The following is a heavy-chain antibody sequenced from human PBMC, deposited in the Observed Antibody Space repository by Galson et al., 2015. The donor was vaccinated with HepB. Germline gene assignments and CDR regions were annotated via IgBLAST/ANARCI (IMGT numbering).Heavy chain of an antibody. V-gene: IGHV3-23*01. Sequence: SLRLSCAASGFTFSNYAMGWVRQAPGKGLEWVSSISTSGGSTYYAHSVKGRFTISRDSSKNTPYLQMNSLRAEDTAIYYCSKDIDYGGNSGFDYWGQGTLVTVSS. J-gene: IGHJ4*02. D-gene: IGHD4-23*01. CDR3: SKDIDYGGNSGFDY. CDR1: GFTFSNYA. CDR2: ISTSGGST.